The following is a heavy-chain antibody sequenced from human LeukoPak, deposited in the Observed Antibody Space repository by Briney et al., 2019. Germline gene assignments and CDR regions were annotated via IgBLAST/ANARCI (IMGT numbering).Heavy chain of an antibody. Sequence: PGGSLRLSCAASRFTFSSYAMSWVRQAPGKGLEWVSAISGSGGSTYYADSVKGRFTISRDNSKNTLYLQMNSLRAEDTAVYYYAKGVAARRERDYWGQGTLVTVSS. CDR1: RFTFSSYA. J-gene: IGHJ4*02. D-gene: IGHD6-6*01. CDR2: ISGSGGST. V-gene: IGHV3-23*01. CDR3: AKGVAARRERDY.